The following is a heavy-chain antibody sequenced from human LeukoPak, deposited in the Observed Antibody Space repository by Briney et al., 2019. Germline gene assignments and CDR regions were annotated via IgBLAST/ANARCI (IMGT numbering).Heavy chain of an antibody. V-gene: IGHV3-30*12. CDR3: AGKVSSGY. D-gene: IGHD5/OR15-5a*01. Sequence: GGALRLSWAASGFTFSRYAIAWGRQSPGKGLEGGAVISPDTNTRYYGESGQGRFTISRDNSKHPLDLQMNSLRAEDTAVYYCAGKVSSGYWGQGTLVTVSS. CDR1: GFTFSRYA. J-gene: IGHJ4*02. CDR2: ISPDTNTR.